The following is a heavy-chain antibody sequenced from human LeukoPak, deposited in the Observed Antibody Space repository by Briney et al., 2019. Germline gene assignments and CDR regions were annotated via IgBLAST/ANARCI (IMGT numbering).Heavy chain of an antibody. D-gene: IGHD4-23*01. CDR2: IDSGGST. J-gene: IGHJ6*03. CDR1: GFTVSSNY. CDR3: ARSTVVTGRYYYYYMDV. V-gene: IGHV3-53*01. Sequence: GGSLRLSCAASGFTVSSNYMSWVRQAPGKGLEWVSVIDSGGSTYYADSVKGRFTTSRDNSRNTLYLQMNSLRAEDTAVYYCARSTVVTGRYYYYYMDVWGKGTTVSVSS.